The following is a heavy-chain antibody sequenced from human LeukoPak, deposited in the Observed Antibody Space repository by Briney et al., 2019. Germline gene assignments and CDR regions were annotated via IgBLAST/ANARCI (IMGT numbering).Heavy chain of an antibody. CDR3: AKAQCGSECYYNMDV. Sequence: PGGSLRLSCAASGFSFSSHSMTWVRQAPGKGLEWVSRISGSGGSAYYADSVKGRFTLSRDNSKNTLYLQMNSLRGEDTAVYYCAKAQCGSECYYNMDVWGQGTTVTVSS. CDR2: ISGSGGSA. J-gene: IGHJ6*02. V-gene: IGHV3-23*01. D-gene: IGHD2-21*01. CDR1: GFSFSSHS.